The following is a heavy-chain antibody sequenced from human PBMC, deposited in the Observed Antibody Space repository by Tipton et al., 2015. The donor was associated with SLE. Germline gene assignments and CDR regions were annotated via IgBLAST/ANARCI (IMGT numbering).Heavy chain of an antibody. J-gene: IGHJ5*02. CDR1: GDSIDNNNYY. D-gene: IGHD4-11*01. V-gene: IGHV4-39*01. CDR2: ISYTGNT. Sequence: TLSLTCTVSGDSIDNNNYYWAWIRQPPGKGLEWIGSISYTGNTYFNPSLKSRVTLSVGTSKKQFSLKLNSVTAADTAVYYCARHLSDYSGGDWFGPWGQGTLVTVSS. CDR3: ARHLSDYSGGDWFGP.